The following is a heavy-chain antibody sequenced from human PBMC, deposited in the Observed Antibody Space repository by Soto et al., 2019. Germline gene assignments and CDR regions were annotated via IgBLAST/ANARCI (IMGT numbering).Heavy chain of an antibody. V-gene: IGHV3-30-3*01. J-gene: IGHJ4*02. CDR3: VRDKSPYSSGWHNRHFDY. D-gene: IGHD6-19*01. CDR2: ISYDGSNK. CDR1: GFTFSSYA. Sequence: QVQLVESGGGVVQPGRSLRLSFAASGFTFSSYAMHWVRQAPGKGLEWVAVISYDGSNKYYADSVKGRFTISRDNSKTLYLQMNSLRDEDTAVYYCVRDKSPYSSGWHNRHFDYWGQGTLVTVSS.